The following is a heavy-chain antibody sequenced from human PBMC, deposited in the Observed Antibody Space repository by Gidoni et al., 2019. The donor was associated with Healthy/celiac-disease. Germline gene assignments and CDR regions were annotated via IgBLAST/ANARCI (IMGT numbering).Heavy chain of an antibody. J-gene: IGHJ3*02. CDR2: IYPGDSDT. D-gene: IGHD6-13*01. Sequence: EVQLVQSGAEVKTPGESLKISCKGSGYSFTSYWLGWVRQMPGKGLEGMGIIYPGDSDTRDSPSFQGQVTISADKSISTAYLQWSSLKASDTAMYYCARQGGIAAAPTHAFDIWGQGTMVTVSS. V-gene: IGHV5-51*01. CDR3: ARQGGIAAAPTHAFDI. CDR1: GYSFTSYW.